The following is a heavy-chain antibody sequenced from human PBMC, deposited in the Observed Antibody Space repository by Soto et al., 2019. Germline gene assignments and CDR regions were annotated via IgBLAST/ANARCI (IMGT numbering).Heavy chain of an antibody. CDR3: TRDPGSATAMRRYKYGMDV. V-gene: IGHV1-69*06. Sequence: QVQLLQSGAEAKKPGSSVTVSCKVSGDTFRSYGISWVRQAPGQGLEWMGGIIPIFGTSHYAQKFQGRVTMTADKSTNTADMELNSLRFEDTAVYYCTRDPGSATAMRRYKYGMDVWGQGTTITVSS. CDR2: IIPIFGTS. J-gene: IGHJ6*02. D-gene: IGHD2-2*01. CDR1: GDTFRSYG.